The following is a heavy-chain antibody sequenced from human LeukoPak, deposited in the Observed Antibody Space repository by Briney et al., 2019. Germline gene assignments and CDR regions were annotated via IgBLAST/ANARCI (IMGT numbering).Heavy chain of an antibody. J-gene: IGHJ6*02. CDR3: AKDLVSGYCSGILCWYYYYYYGMDV. CDR2: ISYDGSNK. Sequence: GGSPRLSCAASGFTFSSYGMHWVRQAPGKGLGWVAVISYDGSNKYYADSVKGRFTISRDNSKNTLYLQMNSLRAEDTAVYYCAKDLVSGYCSGILCWYYYYYYGMDVWGQGTTVTVSS. CDR1: GFTFSSYG. D-gene: IGHD2-15*01. V-gene: IGHV3-30*18.